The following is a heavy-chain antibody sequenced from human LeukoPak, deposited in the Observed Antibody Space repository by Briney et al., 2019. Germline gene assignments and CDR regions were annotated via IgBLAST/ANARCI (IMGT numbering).Heavy chain of an antibody. V-gene: IGHV3-11*01. CDR1: GFTFSDYY. D-gene: IGHD3-9*01. Sequence: GGSLRLSCAASGFTFSDYYMSWIRQAPGKGLEWVSYISSSGSTIHYADSVKGRFTISRDNAKNSLYLQMNSLRTEDTAVYYCARHPPEGYYDILTDYYMSYSYYMDVWGKGTTVTISS. J-gene: IGHJ6*03. CDR3: ARHPPEGYYDILTDYYMSYSYYMDV. CDR2: ISSSGSTI.